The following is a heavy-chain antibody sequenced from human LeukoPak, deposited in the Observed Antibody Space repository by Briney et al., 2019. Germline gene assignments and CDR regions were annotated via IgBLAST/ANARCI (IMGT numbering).Heavy chain of an antibody. CDR1: GYTFTSYD. CDR3: ARDQGVVGATLFDY. D-gene: IGHD1-26*01. V-gene: IGHV1-8*02. CDR2: MNPNSGNT. J-gene: IGHJ4*02. Sequence: GASVKVSCKASGYTFTSYDINWVRQATGQGLEWMGWMNPNSGNTGYAQKLQGRVTMTTDTSTSTAYMELRSLRSDDTAVYYCARDQGVVGATLFDYWGQGTLVTVSS.